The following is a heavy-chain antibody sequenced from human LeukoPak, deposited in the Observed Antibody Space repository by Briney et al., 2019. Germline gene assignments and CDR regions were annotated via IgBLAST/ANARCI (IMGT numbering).Heavy chain of an antibody. CDR1: GGSISSYY. V-gene: IGHV4-59*01. D-gene: IGHD2-2*01. J-gene: IGHJ4*02. Sequence: PSETLSLTCTVSGGSISSYYWSWIRQPPGKGPEWIGYIYYSGSTNYNPSLKSRVTISVDKSKNQFSLKLSSVTAADTAVYYCARVGIVVVPAAIPHFDYWGQGTLVTVSS. CDR2: IYYSGST. CDR3: ARVGIVVVPAAIPHFDY.